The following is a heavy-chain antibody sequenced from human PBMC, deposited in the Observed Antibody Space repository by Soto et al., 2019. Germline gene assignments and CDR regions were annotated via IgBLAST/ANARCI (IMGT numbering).Heavy chain of an antibody. CDR3: AKDLPPSTYYYDSSGYLGCDY. D-gene: IGHD3-22*01. J-gene: IGHJ4*02. CDR2: ISYDGSNK. V-gene: IGHV3-30*18. CDR1: GFTFSSYG. Sequence: QVQLVESGGGVVQPGRSLRLSCAASGFTFSSYGMHWVRQAPGKGLEWVAVISYDGSNKYYSDSVKGRFTISRDNSKNTLYLKMNSLRAEDTAVYYCAKDLPPSTYYYDSSGYLGCDYWGQGTLVTVSS.